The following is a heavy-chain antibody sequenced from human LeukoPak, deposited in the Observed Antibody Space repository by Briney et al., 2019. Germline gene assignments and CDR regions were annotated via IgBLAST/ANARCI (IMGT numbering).Heavy chain of an antibody. J-gene: IGHJ5*02. CDR3: ARGEFSYYYDSSGYSPFDP. D-gene: IGHD3-22*01. V-gene: IGHV4-59*01. CDR2: IYYSGST. CDR1: GGSISSYY. Sequence: KPSETLSLTCTVSGGSISSYYWSWIRQPPGKGLEWIGYIYYSGSTNYNPSLKSRVTISVDTSENQFSLKLSSVTAADTAVYYCARGEFSYYYDSSGYSPFDPWGQGTLVTVSS.